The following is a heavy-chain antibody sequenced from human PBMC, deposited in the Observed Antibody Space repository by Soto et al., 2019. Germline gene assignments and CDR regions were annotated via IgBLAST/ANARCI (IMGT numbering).Heavy chain of an antibody. CDR2: VSTSNGRT. J-gene: IGHJ4*02. V-gene: IGHV1-18*04. Sequence: ASVKVSCKASGYTFTNDDISWVRQAPGQGLEWVGWVSTSNGRTNYAQKVQGRVTLTTDTSTTTAYMELRSLRSDDTAVYYCGRGGYRYGYEYRGQGTLVTVSS. CDR1: GYTFTNDD. D-gene: IGHD5-18*01. CDR3: GRGGYRYGYEY.